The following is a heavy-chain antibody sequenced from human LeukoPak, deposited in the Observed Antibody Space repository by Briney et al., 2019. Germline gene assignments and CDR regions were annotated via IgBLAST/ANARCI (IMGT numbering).Heavy chain of an antibody. D-gene: IGHD3-10*01. J-gene: IGHJ3*01. CDR3: AKALGGGYYGSGKA. CDR2: ISGSGGST. V-gene: IGHV3-23*01. Sequence: PGGSLRLSCAASGFTFSSYGMSWVRQAPGKGLEWVSAISGSGGSTYYADSVKGRFTISRDNSKNTLYLQMNSLRAEDTAVYYCAKALGGGYYGSGKAWGQGTMVTVSS. CDR1: GFTFSSYG.